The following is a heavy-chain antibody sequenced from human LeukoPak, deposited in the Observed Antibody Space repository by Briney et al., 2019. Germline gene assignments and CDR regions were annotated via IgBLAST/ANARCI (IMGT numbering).Heavy chain of an antibody. CDR3: AKVKGALLWFGELLCLGEFDY. D-gene: IGHD3-10*01. J-gene: IGHJ4*02. CDR1: GFTFSSYG. Sequence: GGSLRLSCAASGFTFSSYGMSWVRQAPGKGLEWVSAISGSGGSTYYADSVKGRFTISRDNSKNTLYLQMNSLRAEDTAVYYCAKVKGALLWFGELLCLGEFDYWGQGTLVTVSS. CDR2: ISGSGGST. V-gene: IGHV3-23*01.